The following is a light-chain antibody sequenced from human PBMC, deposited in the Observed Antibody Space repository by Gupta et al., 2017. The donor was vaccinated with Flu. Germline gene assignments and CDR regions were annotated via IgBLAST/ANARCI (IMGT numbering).Light chain of an antibody. CDR3: DSSTTSTTGV. CDR2: DVT. CDR1: SSDVGGYNY. J-gene: IGLJ1*01. Sequence: QSALTQPASVSGSPGQSITISCTGTSSDVGGYNYVSWYQQHPGKAPKLRIDDVTDRPSGVSNRFSGSKSGTADSLTISGLEAEDEADYFCDSSTTSTTGVFGGGTKVTVL. V-gene: IGLV2-14*03.